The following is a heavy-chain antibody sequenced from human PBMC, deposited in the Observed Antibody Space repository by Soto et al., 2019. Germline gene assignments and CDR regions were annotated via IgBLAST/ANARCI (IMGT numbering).Heavy chain of an antibody. CDR3: ARAAAGSGDTYYFDY. V-gene: IGHV3-13*05. CDR2: IGTAGDP. D-gene: IGHD6-13*01. J-gene: IGHJ4*02. Sequence: EVQLVESGGGLVQPGGSLRLACAASGFTFSSYDMHWVRQATGKGLEWVSAIGTAGDPYYPGSVKGRFTISRENAKNSLYLQMNSLRAGDTAVYYCARAAAGSGDTYYFDYWGQGTLVNVSS. CDR1: GFTFSSYD.